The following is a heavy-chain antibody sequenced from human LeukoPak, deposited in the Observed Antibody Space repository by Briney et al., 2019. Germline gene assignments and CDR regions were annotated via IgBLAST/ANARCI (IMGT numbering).Heavy chain of an antibody. V-gene: IGHV3-11*01. J-gene: IGHJ3*02. CDR2: ISSSGSTI. D-gene: IGHD3-22*01. CDR3: ARQDYYDSSGYNDAFDI. CDR1: GFTFSDYY. Sequence: GGSLRLSCAASGFTFSDYYMSWIRQAPGKGLEWVSYISSSGSTIYYADSVKGRFTISRDNAKNSLYLQMNSLRAEDTAVYYCARQDYYDSSGYNDAFDIWSQGTMVTVSS.